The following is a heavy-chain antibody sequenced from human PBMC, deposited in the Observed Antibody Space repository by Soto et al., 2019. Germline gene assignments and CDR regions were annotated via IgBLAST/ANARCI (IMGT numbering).Heavy chain of an antibody. CDR2: IVVGSGNT. CDR3: AAGEYSSSWYVNY. J-gene: IGHJ4*02. V-gene: IGHV1-58*02. CDR1: GFTFTSSA. D-gene: IGHD6-13*01. Sequence: ASVKVSCKASGFTFTSSAMQWVRQARGQRLEWIGWIVVGSGNTNYAQKFQERVTITRDMSTSTAYMELSSLRPEDTAVYYCAAGEYSSSWYVNYWGQGTLVTVSS.